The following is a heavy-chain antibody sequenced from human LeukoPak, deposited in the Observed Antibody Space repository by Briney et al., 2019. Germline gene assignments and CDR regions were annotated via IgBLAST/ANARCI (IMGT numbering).Heavy chain of an antibody. V-gene: IGHV4-59*01. D-gene: IGHD1-7*01. Sequence: PSETLSLTCTVSGDSISRYYWSWIRQPPGKGLEWIGYIYYSGSTNYNPSLKSRVTISVDTSKNQFSLKLTSVTAADTAVYHCGRYRSAGTEGIGIDYWGQGILVTVPS. CDR2: IYYSGST. CDR3: GRYRSAGTEGIGIDY. CDR1: GDSISRYY. J-gene: IGHJ4*02.